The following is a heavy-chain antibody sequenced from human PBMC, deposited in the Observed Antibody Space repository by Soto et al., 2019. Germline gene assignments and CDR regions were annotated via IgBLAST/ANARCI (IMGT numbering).Heavy chain of an antibody. D-gene: IGHD2-2*01. CDR2: ISYDGSNK. V-gene: IGHV3-30*18. CDR1: GLTFSSYG. CDR3: AKDQEYQLLTPYGMDV. J-gene: IGHJ6*02. Sequence: PGGSLRLSCAASGLTFSSYGMHWVRQAPGKGLEWVAVISYDGSNKYYADSVKGRFTISRDNSKNTLYLQMNSLRAEDTAVYYCAKDQEYQLLTPYGMDVWGQGTTVTVSS.